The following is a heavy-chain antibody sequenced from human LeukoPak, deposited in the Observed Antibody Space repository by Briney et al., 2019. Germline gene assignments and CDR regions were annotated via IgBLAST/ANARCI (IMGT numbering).Heavy chain of an antibody. J-gene: IGHJ4*02. CDR1: GYSIRSCYH. CDR2: IYHSGNT. Sequence: PSETLSLTCAVSGYSIRSCYHWGLIRQSPGKGVGWSGSIYHSGNTYCNPSLRSRVTISVDTSMNQFSLKLTSVTAADTAVYYCARTRYCSGTTCFSPELFDSWGQGTLVTVSS. CDR3: ARTRYCSGTTCFSPELFDS. V-gene: IGHV4-38-2*01. D-gene: IGHD2-2*01.